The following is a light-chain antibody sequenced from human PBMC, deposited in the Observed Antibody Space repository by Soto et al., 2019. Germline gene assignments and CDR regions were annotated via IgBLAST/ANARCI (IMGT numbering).Light chain of an antibody. CDR2: GAS. CDR3: HQDETSPQT. CDR1: QSVISGY. Sequence: IVLTQSPVTLSLSPGESATLSCRASQSVISGYLAWYQQKPGQSPRLLIFGASRRATGIPQRFSGSGSGTDFTRTRTSLEPEDFAVYYCHQDETSPQTFGQGTKVESK. J-gene: IGKJ1*01. V-gene: IGKV3-20*01.